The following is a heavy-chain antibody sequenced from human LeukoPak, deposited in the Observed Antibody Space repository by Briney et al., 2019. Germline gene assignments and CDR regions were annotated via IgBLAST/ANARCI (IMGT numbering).Heavy chain of an antibody. J-gene: IGHJ4*02. CDR1: GYTFTGYY. D-gene: IGHD6-19*01. V-gene: IGHV1-2*02. Sequence: ASVTVSCKASGYTFTGYYMHWVRQAPGQGLEWTGWINPNSGGTNYAQKFQGRVTMTRDTSISTAYMELSRLRSDDTAVYYCARVVAGGPPYFDYWGQGTLVTVSS. CDR3: ARVVAGGPPYFDY. CDR2: INPNSGGT.